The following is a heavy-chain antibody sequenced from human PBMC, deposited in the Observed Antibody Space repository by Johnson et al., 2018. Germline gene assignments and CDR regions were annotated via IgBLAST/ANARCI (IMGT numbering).Heavy chain of an antibody. D-gene: IGHD6-19*01. CDR1: GVAFGSYA. Sequence: VQLVESGGGLVPPGGSMRLGCAASGVAFGSYAMSWVRQAPGRGLEGVSRRSGSAGRTYYADSVQGRFTISRDNSKNTRYLQMNSLRPEDTAVYYCAKSQRGIAVLLATYFQDWGQGTLVTVSS. V-gene: IGHV3-23*04. CDR3: AKSQRGIAVLLATYFQD. J-gene: IGHJ1*01. CDR2: RSGSAGRT.